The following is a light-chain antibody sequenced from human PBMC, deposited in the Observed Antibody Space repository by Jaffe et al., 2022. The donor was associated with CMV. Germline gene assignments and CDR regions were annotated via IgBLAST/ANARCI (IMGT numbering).Light chain of an antibody. V-gene: IGKV1-17*03. CDR3: LQHYIYPRT. CDR1: QAISNS. CDR2: DAS. Sequence: DIQLTQSPSAMSASVGDRVTITCRASQAISNSLAWFQQRPGKVPKRLIYDASYLESGVPSRFSGSGSGTEFTLTISSLQPEDFATYYCLQHYIYPRTFGQGTKVEIK. J-gene: IGKJ1*01.